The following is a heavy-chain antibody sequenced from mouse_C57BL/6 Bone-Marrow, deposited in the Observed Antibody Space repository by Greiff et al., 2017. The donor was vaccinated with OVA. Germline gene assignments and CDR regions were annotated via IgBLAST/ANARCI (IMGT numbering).Heavy chain of an antibody. Sequence: EVQGVESGGGLVQPGGSLKLSCAASGFTFSDYYMYWVRQTPEKRLEWVAYISNGGGSTYYPDTVKGRFTISRDNAKNTLYLQMSRLKSEDTAMYYCARPLIYDGYYYAMDYWGQGTSVTVSS. CDR1: GFTFSDYY. CDR2: ISNGGGST. CDR3: ARPLIYDGYYYAMDY. D-gene: IGHD2-3*01. V-gene: IGHV5-12*01. J-gene: IGHJ4*01.